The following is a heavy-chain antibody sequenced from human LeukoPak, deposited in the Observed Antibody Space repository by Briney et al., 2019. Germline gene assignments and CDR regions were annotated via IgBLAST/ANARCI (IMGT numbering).Heavy chain of an antibody. CDR2: INHSGST. CDR3: ARYQLLQYYYYGMDV. D-gene: IGHD2-2*01. V-gene: IGHV4-34*01. CDR1: GGSFSGYY. Sequence: ETLSLTCAVSGGSFSGYYWTWIRQPPGKGLEWIGEINHSGSTNYNPSLQSRVTISVDTSKNQFSLKLSSVTAADTAMYYCARYQLLQYYYYGMDVWGQGTTVTVSS. J-gene: IGHJ6*02.